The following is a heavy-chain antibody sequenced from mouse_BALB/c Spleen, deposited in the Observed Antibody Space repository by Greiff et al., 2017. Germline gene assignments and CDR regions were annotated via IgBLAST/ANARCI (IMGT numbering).Heavy chain of an antibody. Sequence: VKVVESGAELVRPGASVKLSCKASGYTFTSYWINWVKQRPGQGLEWIGNIYPSDSYTNYNQKFKDKATLTVDKSSSTAYMQLSSPTSEDSAVYYCTSYYGAYWGQGTLVTVSA. V-gene: IGHV1-69*02. D-gene: IGHD1-1*01. CDR2: IYPSDSYT. CDR1: GYTFTSYW. J-gene: IGHJ3*01. CDR3: TSYYGAY.